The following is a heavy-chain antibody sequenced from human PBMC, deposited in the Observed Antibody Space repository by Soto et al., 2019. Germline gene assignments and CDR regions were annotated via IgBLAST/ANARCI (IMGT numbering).Heavy chain of an antibody. Sequence: QEQLQQSGPGLVKPSQTLSLTCAISGDGVSKNSATWNWIRQSPARGLEWLGRTYYRSKWYNDXAAAVKSRVTXXPXTXXNQVSLQLNSVTPEDTAVYYCARGSLRGGHWYFDLWGRGTLVTVSS. J-gene: IGHJ2*01. CDR3: ARGSLRGGHWYFDL. D-gene: IGHD3-16*01. CDR1: GDGVSKNSAT. V-gene: IGHV6-1*01. CDR2: TYYRSKWYN.